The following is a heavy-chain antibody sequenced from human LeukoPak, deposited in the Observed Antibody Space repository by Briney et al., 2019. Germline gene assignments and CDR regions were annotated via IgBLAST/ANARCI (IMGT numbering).Heavy chain of an antibody. CDR3: ARDWAQYCSSSSCYGPFEY. CDR2: IYTSGST. D-gene: IGHD2-2*01. CDR1: GGSISSYY. V-gene: IGHV4-4*07. J-gene: IGHJ4*02. Sequence: SETLSLTCTVSGGSISSYYWNWIRQPAGKGLEWIGRIYTSGSTNYNPSLKSRVTMSVDTSKNQFSLKLSSVTAADTAVYYCARDWAQYCSSSSCYGPFEYWGQGTLVTVSS.